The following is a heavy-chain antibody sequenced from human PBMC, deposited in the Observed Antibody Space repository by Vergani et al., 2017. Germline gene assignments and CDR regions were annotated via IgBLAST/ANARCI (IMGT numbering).Heavy chain of an antibody. CDR3: ARTWSDSSGYYEIDY. CDR1: GGSISSYY. Sequence: QVQLQESGPGLVKPSETLSLTCTVSGGSISSYYWSWIRQAPGKGLEWIGYIYYSGSTNYNPSLKSRVTISVDTSKNQFSLKLSSVTAADTAGYYCARTWSDSSGYYEIDYWGQGTLVTVSS. V-gene: IGHV4-59*01. D-gene: IGHD3-22*01. CDR2: IYYSGST. J-gene: IGHJ4*02.